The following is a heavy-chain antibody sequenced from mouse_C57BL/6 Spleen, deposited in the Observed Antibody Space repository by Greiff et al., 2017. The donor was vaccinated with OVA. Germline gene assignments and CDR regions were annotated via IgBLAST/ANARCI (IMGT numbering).Heavy chain of an antibody. V-gene: IGHV5-9*01. Sequence: EVQVVESGGGLVKPGGSLKLSCAASGFTFSSYTMSWVRQTPEKRLEWVATISGGGGNTYYPDSVKGRFTISRDNAKNTLYLQRNSLRSEDTALYYCARRGDDGAWFAYWGQGTLVTVSA. CDR2: ISGGGGNT. D-gene: IGHD2-12*01. J-gene: IGHJ3*01. CDR1: GFTFSSYT. CDR3: ARRGDDGAWFAY.